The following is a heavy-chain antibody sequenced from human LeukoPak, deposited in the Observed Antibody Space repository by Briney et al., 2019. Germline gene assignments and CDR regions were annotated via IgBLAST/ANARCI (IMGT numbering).Heavy chain of an antibody. J-gene: IGHJ4*02. CDR3: ARRTTVTTIDY. CDR2: INGDGSTT. D-gene: IGHD4-17*01. Sequence: PGGSLRLSCVASGFTFSDYYMSWIRQAPGKGLVWVSRINGDGSTTSYADSVKGRFTISRDNARNTLYLQMNSLRAEDTAVYYCARRTTVTTIDYWGQGTLVTVSS. CDR1: GFTFSDYY. V-gene: IGHV3-74*01.